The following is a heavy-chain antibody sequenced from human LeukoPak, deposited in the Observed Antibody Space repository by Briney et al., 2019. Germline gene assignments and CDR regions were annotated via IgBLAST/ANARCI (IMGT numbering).Heavy chain of an antibody. CDR3: ARDPYYYDSSGYPAPDFDY. D-gene: IGHD3-22*01. Sequence: ASVKVSCKASGYTFTSYYMHWVRQAPGQGLEWMGIINPSGGSTSYAQKFQGRVTMTRDTSTSTVYMELSSLRSEDTAVYYCARDPYYYDSSGYPAPDFDYWGQGTLVTVSS. CDR2: INPSGGST. V-gene: IGHV1-46*01. J-gene: IGHJ4*02. CDR1: GYTFTSYY.